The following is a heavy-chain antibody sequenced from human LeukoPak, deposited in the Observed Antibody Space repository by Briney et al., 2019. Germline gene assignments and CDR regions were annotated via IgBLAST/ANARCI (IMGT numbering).Heavy chain of an antibody. V-gene: IGHV4-59*01. Sequence: SETLSLTCTVSGGSISSYYWSWIRQPPGKRLEWIGYIYYSGSTNYNPSLKSRVAISVDTSKNQFSLKLSFVTAADTAVYYCARDQGIWGQGTLVTVSS. J-gene: IGHJ4*02. D-gene: IGHD3-10*01. CDR1: GGSISSYY. CDR2: IYYSGST. CDR3: ARDQGI.